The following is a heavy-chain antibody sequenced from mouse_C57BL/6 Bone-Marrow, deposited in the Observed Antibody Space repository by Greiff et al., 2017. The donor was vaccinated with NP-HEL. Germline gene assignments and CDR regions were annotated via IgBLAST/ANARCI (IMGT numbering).Heavy chain of an antibody. V-gene: IGHV3-6*01. CDR1: GYSITSGYY. D-gene: IGHD2-1*01. CDR3: AREGDSGYGNSFDY. J-gene: IGHJ2*01. CDR2: ISYDGSN. Sequence: EVKLQESGPGLVKPSQSLSLTCSVTGYSITSGYYWNWIRQFPGNKLEWMGYISYDGSNNYNPSFKNRISITRDTSKNPFFLKLKSVTTEDTATYYCAREGDSGYGNSFDYWGKGTTLTVAS.